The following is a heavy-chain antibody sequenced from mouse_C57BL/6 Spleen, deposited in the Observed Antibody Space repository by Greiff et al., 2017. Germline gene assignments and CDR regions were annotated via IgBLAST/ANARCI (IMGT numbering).Heavy chain of an antibody. Sequence: QVQLQQSGAELARPGASVKMSCKASGYTFTSYTMHWVKQRPGQGLEWIGYINPSSGYTKYNQKFKDKATLTADKSSSTAYMQLSSLTSEDSAVYYCARKSNGYAMDYWGQGTSVTVSS. CDR1: GYTFTSYT. D-gene: IGHD2-5*01. CDR2: INPSSGYT. CDR3: ARKSNGYAMDY. V-gene: IGHV1-4*01. J-gene: IGHJ4*01.